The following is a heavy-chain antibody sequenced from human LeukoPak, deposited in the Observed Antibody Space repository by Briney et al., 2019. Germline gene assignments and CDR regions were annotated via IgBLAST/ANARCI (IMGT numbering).Heavy chain of an antibody. D-gene: IGHD4-11*01. J-gene: IGHJ3*02. Sequence: GGSLRLSCEASGFTFTNYWMSWVRQAPGKGPEWVAHIKENGNEQYYADSVKGRFTISRGNVKQSLCLQMNSLRVEDTAVYFCARRPGDYDASDIWGQGTMVTVSS. CDR1: GFTFTNYW. V-gene: IGHV3-7*01. CDR2: IKENGNEQ. CDR3: ARRPGDYDASDI.